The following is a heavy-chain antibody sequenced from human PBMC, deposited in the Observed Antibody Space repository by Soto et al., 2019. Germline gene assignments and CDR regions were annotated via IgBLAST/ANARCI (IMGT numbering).Heavy chain of an antibody. V-gene: IGHV4-59*01. CDR2: IYYSGST. J-gene: IGHJ6*02. CDR3: TTKGQGSSGYYSRGYYYYYYGMDV. Sequence: PSGTPSLTRAVLVGPLSRAHWRWIRQPPGKGPEGVGGIYYSGSTNYNPSLKSRVTISGDTSKTQFSLKLSSVTAADTAVYYCTTKGQGSSGYYSRGYYYYYYGMDVWGQGTTVTVSS. D-gene: IGHD3-22*01. CDR1: VGPLSRAH.